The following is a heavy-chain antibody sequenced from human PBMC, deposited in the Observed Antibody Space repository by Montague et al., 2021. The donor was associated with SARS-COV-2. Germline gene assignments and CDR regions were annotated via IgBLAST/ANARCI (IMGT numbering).Heavy chain of an antibody. J-gene: IGHJ6*02. V-gene: IGHV6-1*01. CDR1: GDSVSSNSVS. Sequence: CAISGDSVSSNSVSWNWIRQSPSRGLEWLGRTYYRSKWSNEYALSVKSRITITPDTSKNQLSLQLTSVTPEDTAVYYCARGGGGYDYFSNYYGMDVWGQGTTVTVSS. CDR2: TYYRSKWSN. CDR3: ARGGGGYDYFSNYYGMDV. D-gene: IGHD5-12*01.